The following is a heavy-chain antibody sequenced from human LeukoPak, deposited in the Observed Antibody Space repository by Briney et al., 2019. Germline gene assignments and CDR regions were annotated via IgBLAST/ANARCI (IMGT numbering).Heavy chain of an antibody. CDR3: AKEGRGEQQPGELYYYYYMDV. Sequence: PGGSLRLSCAASGFTFSSYAMHWVRQAPGKGLEWVAVISYDGSNKYYADSVKGRFTISRDNSKNTLYLQMNSLRAEDTAVYYCAKEGRGEQQPGELYYYYYMDVWGKGTTVTVSS. D-gene: IGHD6-13*01. CDR2: ISYDGSNK. CDR1: GFTFSSYA. J-gene: IGHJ6*03. V-gene: IGHV3-30-3*01.